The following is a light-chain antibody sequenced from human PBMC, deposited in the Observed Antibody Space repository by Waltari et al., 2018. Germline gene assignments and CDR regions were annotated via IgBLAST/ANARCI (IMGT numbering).Light chain of an antibody. CDR1: QSFSTW. CDR3: QQYNSAPT. CDR2: KAS. V-gene: IGKV1-5*03. Sequence: IQMTQSPSTLSASVGDRVTITCRASQSFSTWLAWYQQKPGKAPKLLIYKASILQSGVPSRFSGSVSGTEFTLTISSLQPDDFATYYCQQYNSAPTFGQGTKVEIK. J-gene: IGKJ1*01.